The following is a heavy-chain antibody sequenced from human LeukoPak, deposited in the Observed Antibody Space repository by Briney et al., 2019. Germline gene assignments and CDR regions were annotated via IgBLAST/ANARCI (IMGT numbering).Heavy chain of an antibody. Sequence: GGSLRLSCAASGFTFSSYSMNWVRQAPGKGLEWVSSIRSSSSYIYYADSVKGRFTISRDNAKNSLYLQMNSLRAEDTAVYYCARDEIAVAGLYDYWGQGTLVTVPS. CDR1: GFTFSSYS. CDR3: ARDEIAVAGLYDY. V-gene: IGHV3-21*01. D-gene: IGHD6-19*01. J-gene: IGHJ4*02. CDR2: IRSSSSYI.